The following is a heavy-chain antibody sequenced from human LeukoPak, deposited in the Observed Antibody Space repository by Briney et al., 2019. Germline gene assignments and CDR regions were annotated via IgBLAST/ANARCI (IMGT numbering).Heavy chain of an antibody. D-gene: IGHD4-17*01. CDR2: IYSGGST. CDR1: GFTFSSYW. J-gene: IGHJ3*02. V-gene: IGHV3-53*01. Sequence: PGGSLRLSCEASGFTFSSYWMHWVRQAPGKGLEWVSVIYSGGSTYYADSVKGRFTISRDNSKNTLYLQMNSLRAEDTAVYYCAESHDYGDYAPLHIWGQGTMVTVSS. CDR3: AESHDYGDYAPLHI.